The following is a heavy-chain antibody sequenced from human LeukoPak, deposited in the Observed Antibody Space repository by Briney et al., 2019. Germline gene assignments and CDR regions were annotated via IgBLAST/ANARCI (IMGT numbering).Heavy chain of an antibody. CDR3: ARVSTGSGSYYLSYYYYYMDV. V-gene: IGHV1-8*03. D-gene: IGHD1-26*01. CDR2: MNPNSGNT. J-gene: IGHJ6*03. CDR1: GYTFTSYD. Sequence: ASVKVSCKASGYTFTSYDINWVRQATGQGLEWMGWMNPNSGNTGYAQKFQGRVTITRNTSISTAYMELSRLRSEDTAVYYCARVSTGSGSYYLSYYYYYMDVWGKGTTVTVSS.